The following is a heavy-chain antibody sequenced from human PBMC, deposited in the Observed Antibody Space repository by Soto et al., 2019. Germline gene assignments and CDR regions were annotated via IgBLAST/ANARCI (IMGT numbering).Heavy chain of an antibody. CDR3: ANGPVVGANYKYYDMDV. J-gene: IGHJ6*02. CDR1: GFTFSNYA. D-gene: IGHD1-26*01. Sequence: PGGSLRLSCAVSGFTFSNYAMTWVRQAPGKGLEWVSLMSGNGGRIVYADSVKGRFTISRDNSKNTLYLQMDNLRAEDTAHYFCANGPVVGANYKYYDMDVWGRGTTVTVSS. CDR2: MSGNGGRI. V-gene: IGHV3-23*01.